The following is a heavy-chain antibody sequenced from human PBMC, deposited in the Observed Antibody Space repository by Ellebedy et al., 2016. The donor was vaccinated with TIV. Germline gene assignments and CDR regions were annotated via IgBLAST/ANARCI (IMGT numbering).Heavy chain of an antibody. D-gene: IGHD5-12*01. CDR2: LNYGGES. J-gene: IGHJ4*02. CDR3: ASHGGFYSGWSFDY. Sequence: MPSETLSLTCIVSGDSISSTNYFWGWIRQSPGKGLAWIGSLNYGGESYFDPYLNSRVTMSLDPSRNQFSLKVNSVTAADTAIYYCASHGGFYSGWSFDYWGQGTLTTVSS. V-gene: IGHV4-39*07. CDR1: GDSISSTNYF.